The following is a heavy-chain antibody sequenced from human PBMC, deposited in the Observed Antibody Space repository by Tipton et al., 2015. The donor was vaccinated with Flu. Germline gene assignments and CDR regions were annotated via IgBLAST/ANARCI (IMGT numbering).Heavy chain of an antibody. Sequence: LRLSCTVSGGSISGYYWTWIRQPPGKGLEWIGYIYYSGSTNYNPSLKSRVTISADTSKNQFSLKLSSVTAADTAVYYCATEYRGGGNRYYFDYWGQGTLVTVSS. CDR3: ATEYRGGGNRYYFDY. V-gene: IGHV4-59*01. D-gene: IGHD4-23*01. J-gene: IGHJ4*02. CDR1: GGSISGYY. CDR2: IYYSGST.